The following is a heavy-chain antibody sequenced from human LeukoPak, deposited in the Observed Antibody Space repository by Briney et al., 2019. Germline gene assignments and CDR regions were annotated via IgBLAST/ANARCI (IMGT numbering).Heavy chain of an antibody. J-gene: IGHJ6*03. CDR3: ASGPFPGYYYYYYYMDV. CDR2: IYTSGST. Sequence: SETLSLTCTVSGGSISSYYWSWIRQPAGKGLEWIGRIYTSGSTNYNPSLKSRVTMSVDTSKNQSSLKLSSVTAADTAVYYCASGPFPGYYYYYYYMDVWGKGTTVTVSS. D-gene: IGHD5-18*01. V-gene: IGHV4-4*07. CDR1: GGSISSYY.